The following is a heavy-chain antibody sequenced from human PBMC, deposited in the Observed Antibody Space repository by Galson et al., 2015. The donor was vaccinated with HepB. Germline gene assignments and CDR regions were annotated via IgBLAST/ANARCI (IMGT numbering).Heavy chain of an antibody. CDR3: ATQYDTYYYDSSGYFSGV. J-gene: IGHJ4*02. CDR1: GFTFSSYA. CDR2: ISGSGGST. Sequence: SLRLSCAASGFTFSSYAMSWVRQAPGKGLEWVSAISGSGGSTYYADSVKGRFTISRDNSKNTLYLQMNSLRAEDTAVYYCATQYDTYYYDSSGYFSGVWGQGTLVTVSS. D-gene: IGHD3-22*01. V-gene: IGHV3-23*01.